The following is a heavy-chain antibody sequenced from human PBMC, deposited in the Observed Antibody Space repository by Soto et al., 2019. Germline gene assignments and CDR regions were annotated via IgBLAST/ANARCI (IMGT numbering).Heavy chain of an antibody. CDR2: ISGSGGST. D-gene: IGHD6-19*01. J-gene: IGHJ4*02. CDR3: AKAHENSGWSDFDY. V-gene: IGHV3-23*01. CDR1: GFTFSSYA. Sequence: EVQLLESEGGLVQPGGSLRLSCAASGFTFSSYAMSWVRQAPGKGQEWVSAISGSGGSTYYADSVKGRFTISRDNSKNTLYLQMNSLRAEDTAVSYCAKAHENSGWSDFDYWGQGTLVTVSS.